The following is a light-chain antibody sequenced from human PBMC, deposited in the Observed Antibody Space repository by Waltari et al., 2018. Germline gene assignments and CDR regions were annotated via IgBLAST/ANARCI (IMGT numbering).Light chain of an antibody. V-gene: IGLV3-21*02. CDR3: QVWDSGSDHYV. CDR2: DDG. Sequence: SYVLTQPPSVSVAPGQTARITCGGDNVGSKRVHWYQQKPGQAPVLVVFDDGDRPSGIPERFSGSNSGNTATLTISRAEAGDEADYYCQVWDSGSDHYVFGSGTKVTVL. J-gene: IGLJ1*01. CDR1: NVGSKR.